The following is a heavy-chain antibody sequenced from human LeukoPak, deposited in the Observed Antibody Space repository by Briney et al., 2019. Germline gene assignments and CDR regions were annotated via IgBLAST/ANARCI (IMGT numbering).Heavy chain of an antibody. CDR1: GFTVSSNF. CDR2: IYSGGST. V-gene: IGHV3-53*01. CDR3: ARDRVSLFDY. Sequence: GGSLRLSCAASGFTVSSNFMSWVRQAPGKGLEWVSVIYSGGSTYYADSVKGRFTISRDNSKNTLYLQMNSLRAEDTAVYYCARDRVSLFDYWGQGTLVTVSS. J-gene: IGHJ4*02.